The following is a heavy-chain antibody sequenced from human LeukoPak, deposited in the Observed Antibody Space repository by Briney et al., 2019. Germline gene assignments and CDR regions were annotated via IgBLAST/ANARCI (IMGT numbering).Heavy chain of an antibody. CDR3: ARHLVPAWDSDDSSGWSY. CDR1: GGSIGTYY. D-gene: IGHD6-19*01. V-gene: IGHV4-59*08. CDR2: IYYTGST. Sequence: SETLSLTCTVSGGSIGTYYWSWIRQPPGKGLEWIGYIYYTGSTNSNPSLKSRVTILLDTSKNQFSLKLSSVTAADTAVYYCARHLVPAWDSDDSSGWSYWGQGTLVTVSS. J-gene: IGHJ4*02.